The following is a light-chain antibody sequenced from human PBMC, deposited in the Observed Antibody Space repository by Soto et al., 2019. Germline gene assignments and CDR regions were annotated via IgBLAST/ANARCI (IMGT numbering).Light chain of an antibody. CDR3: CSYAGSYTWV. CDR2: DVS. J-gene: IGLJ3*02. V-gene: IGLV2-11*01. Sequence: QPVLTQPRSVSGSPGQSVTISCTGTSSDVGGYNYVSWYQQHPGKAPKLMIYDVSKRPSGVPDRFSGSKSGNTASLTISGLQAEDEADYYCCSYAGSYTWVFGGGTNLTVL. CDR1: SSDVGGYNY.